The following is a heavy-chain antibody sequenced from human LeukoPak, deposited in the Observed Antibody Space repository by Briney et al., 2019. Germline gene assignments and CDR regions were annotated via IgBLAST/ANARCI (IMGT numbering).Heavy chain of an antibody. J-gene: IGHJ6*03. CDR3: ARGGGGGYYYYYMDV. Sequence: PSETLSLTCSVSGGSISSSSYYWGWIRQPPGKGLEWIATINYSGTTNYNPSLKSRVTISVDTSKNQFSLKLSSVTAADTAVYYCARGGGGGYYYYYMDVWGKGTTVTVSS. CDR2: INYSGTT. D-gene: IGHD2-21*01. CDR1: GGSISSSSYY. V-gene: IGHV4-39*07.